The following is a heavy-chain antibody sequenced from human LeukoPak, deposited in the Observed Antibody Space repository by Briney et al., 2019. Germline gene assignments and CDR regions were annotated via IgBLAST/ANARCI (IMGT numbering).Heavy chain of an antibody. CDR3: ARAYYYDSSGYYD. Sequence: GGSLRLSCAASGFTFSTFAMIWVRQPPGKGLEWVSSIFPSGGEIHYADSVRGRFTISRDNSKSTLSLQMNSLRAEDTAVYYCARAYYYDSSGYYDWGQGTLVTVSS. V-gene: IGHV3-23*01. D-gene: IGHD3-22*01. CDR1: GFTFSTFA. J-gene: IGHJ4*02. CDR2: IFPSGGEI.